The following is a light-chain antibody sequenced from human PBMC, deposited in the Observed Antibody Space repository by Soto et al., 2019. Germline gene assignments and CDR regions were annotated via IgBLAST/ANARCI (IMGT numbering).Light chain of an antibody. J-gene: IGKJ1*01. V-gene: IGKV1-5*01. CDR1: QSINIS. Sequence: DIQMTQSPSTLSASVGDRVTITFRASQSINISLAWYQQKPGKAPKLLMYDASSLDSGVPSRSSGSGSGTEFTLTISSLQPDDFATYYCQQYNGYRWTFGQGTKVDIK. CDR3: QQYNGYRWT. CDR2: DAS.